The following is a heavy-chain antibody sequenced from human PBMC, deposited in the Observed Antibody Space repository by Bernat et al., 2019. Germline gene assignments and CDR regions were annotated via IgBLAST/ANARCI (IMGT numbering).Heavy chain of an antibody. D-gene: IGHD3-9*01. CDR2: ISISSSYI. CDR1: GFTFSSYS. Sequence: EVQLVESGGGLVKPGGSLRLSCAASGFTFSSYSMNWVRQAPGKGLEWVSSISISSSYIYYADSVKGRFTISRDNAKNSLYLQMNSLRAEDTAVYYCARVSQDILTGYVDYWGQGTLVTVSS. V-gene: IGHV3-21*01. J-gene: IGHJ4*02. CDR3: ARVSQDILTGYVDY.